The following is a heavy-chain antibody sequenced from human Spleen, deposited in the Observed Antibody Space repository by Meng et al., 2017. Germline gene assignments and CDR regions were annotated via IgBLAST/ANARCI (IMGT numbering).Heavy chain of an antibody. D-gene: IGHD2-2*01. CDR3: ARVGDCSSTSCFFNYFDY. V-gene: IGHV4-30-4*01. Sequence: QVQLQESGPGLVKPSQTLSLTCSFSGGSISSPDYYWSWIRQPPGKGLEWIGYIYYIGSTYYSPSLKSRVTISVDTSKNQYSLKLSSVTAADTAVYYCARVGDCSSTSCFFNYFDYWGQGILVTVSS. CDR1: GGSISSPDYY. CDR2: IYYIGST. J-gene: IGHJ4*02.